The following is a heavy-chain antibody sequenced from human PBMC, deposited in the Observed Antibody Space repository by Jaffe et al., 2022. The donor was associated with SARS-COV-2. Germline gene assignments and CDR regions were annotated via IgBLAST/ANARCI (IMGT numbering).Heavy chain of an antibody. CDR2: ISSNGGST. J-gene: IGHJ4*02. V-gene: IGHV3-64*01. CDR1: GFTFSSYA. Sequence: EVQLVESGGGLVQPGGSLRLSCAASGFTFSSYAMHWVRQAPGKGLEYVSAISSNGGSTYYANSVKGRFTISRDNSKNTLYLQMGSLRAEDMAVYYCARGGHYDFWSGGDYWGQGTLVTVSS. CDR3: ARGGHYDFWSGGDY. D-gene: IGHD3-3*01.